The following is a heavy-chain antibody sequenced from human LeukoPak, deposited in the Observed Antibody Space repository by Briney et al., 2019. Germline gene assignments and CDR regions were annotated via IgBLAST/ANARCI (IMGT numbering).Heavy chain of an antibody. Sequence: SETLPLTCTVSGGSISSYYWSWIRQPPGKGLEWIGYIYYSGSTNYNPSLKSRVTISVDTSKNQFSLKLSSVTAADTAVYYCARGGPGEFGELFYYFDYWGQGTLVTVSS. CDR2: IYYSGST. J-gene: IGHJ4*02. CDR1: GGSISSYY. D-gene: IGHD3-10*01. CDR3: ARGGPGEFGELFYYFDY. V-gene: IGHV4-59*01.